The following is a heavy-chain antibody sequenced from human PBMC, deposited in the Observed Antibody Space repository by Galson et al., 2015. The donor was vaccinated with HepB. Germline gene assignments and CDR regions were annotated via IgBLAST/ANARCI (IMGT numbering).Heavy chain of an antibody. CDR1: GFTFSSYA. Sequence: SLRLSCAASGFTFSSYAMSWVRQAPGKGLEWVSAISGGATRTYFADSVRGRFTVSRDNSKNTLYLQMNSLSAEDAAVYYCAKMPEYYYDGSGYYQYFDYWGQGTLVTVSS. CDR3: AKMPEYYYDGSGYYQYFDY. J-gene: IGHJ4*02. D-gene: IGHD3-22*01. CDR2: ISGGATRT. V-gene: IGHV3-23*01.